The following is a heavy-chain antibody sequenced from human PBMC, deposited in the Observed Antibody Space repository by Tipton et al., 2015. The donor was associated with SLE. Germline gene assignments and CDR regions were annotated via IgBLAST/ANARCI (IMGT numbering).Heavy chain of an antibody. V-gene: IGHV4-39*01. J-gene: IGHJ3*02. CDR1: GGSISSSSYY. Sequence: LRLSCTVSGGSISSSSYYWGWIRQPPGKGPEWIGSIYYSGSTYYNPSLKSRVTISVDTSKNQFSLKLSSVTAADTAVYYCARSLATDAFDIWGQGTMVTVSS. CDR3: ARSLATDAFDI. CDR2: IYYSGST.